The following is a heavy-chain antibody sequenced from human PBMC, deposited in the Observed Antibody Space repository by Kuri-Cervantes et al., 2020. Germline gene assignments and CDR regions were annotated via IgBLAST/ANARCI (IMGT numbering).Heavy chain of an antibody. Sequence: GESLKISCAASGFTFSSYGMHWVRQAPGKGLEWVALIWYDGSNKYYADSVKGRFTISRDNSKNTLYLQMNSLRAEDTAVYYCAKEGAIHIVVVYWGQGTLVTVSS. D-gene: IGHD2-21*01. J-gene: IGHJ4*02. V-gene: IGHV3-33*06. CDR2: IWYDGSNK. CDR1: GFTFSSYG. CDR3: AKEGAIHIVVVY.